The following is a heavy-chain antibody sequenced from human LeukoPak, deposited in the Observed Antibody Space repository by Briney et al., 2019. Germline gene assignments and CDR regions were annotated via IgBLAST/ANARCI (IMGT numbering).Heavy chain of an antibody. Sequence: ASVKVSCKASGYSYTSYGISWVRQAPGQGLEWMGWISAYNGNTNYAQKLQGRVTMTTDTSTSTAYMELRSLRSDDTAVYYCARGLEWLTRRHTWFDPWGQGTLVTVSS. V-gene: IGHV1-18*01. CDR3: ARGLEWLTRRHTWFDP. D-gene: IGHD3-3*01. CDR2: ISAYNGNT. J-gene: IGHJ5*02. CDR1: GYSYTSYG.